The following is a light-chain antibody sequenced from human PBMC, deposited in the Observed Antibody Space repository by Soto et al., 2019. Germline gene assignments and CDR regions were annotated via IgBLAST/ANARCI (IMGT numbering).Light chain of an antibody. CDR1: QSISTY. CDR3: QQRSNWMYT. V-gene: IGKV3-11*01. J-gene: IGKJ2*01. CDR2: DAF. Sequence: EIVLTQSPATLSLSPGERATLSCRASQSISTYLVWYQQKPGQAPRLLIYDAFRRATGIPARFSGSGYETDFTLTISSLEPEDFAVYYCQQRSNWMYTFGQGTKLEIK.